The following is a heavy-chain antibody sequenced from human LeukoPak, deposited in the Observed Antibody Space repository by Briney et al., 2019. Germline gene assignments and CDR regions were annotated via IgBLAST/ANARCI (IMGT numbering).Heavy chain of an antibody. D-gene: IGHD3-10*01. V-gene: IGHV3-30*18. Sequence: GGSLRLSCAASGFTFRNYAMHWVRQAPGKGLEWVAFISYDGNDKYYADSVKGRFTISRDNSKNTLYLQMNGLRAEDTAVYYCAKDEPGSYSPSDYWGQGTLVTVSS. J-gene: IGHJ4*02. CDR3: AKDEPGSYSPSDY. CDR1: GFTFRNYA. CDR2: ISYDGNDK.